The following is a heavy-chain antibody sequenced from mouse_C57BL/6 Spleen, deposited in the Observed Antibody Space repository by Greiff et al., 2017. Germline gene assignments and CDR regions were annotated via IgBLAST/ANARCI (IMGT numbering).Heavy chain of an antibody. J-gene: IGHJ2*01. CDR2: ISGGGGNT. CDR1: GFTFSSYT. Sequence: EVQRVESGGGLVKPGGSLKLSCAASGFTFSSYTMSWVRQTPEKRLEWVATISGGGGNTYYPDSVKGRFTISRDNAKNTLYLQMSSLRSEDTALYYCAREGTYYFDYWGQGTTLTVSS. D-gene: IGHD3-1*01. CDR3: AREGTYYFDY. V-gene: IGHV5-9*01.